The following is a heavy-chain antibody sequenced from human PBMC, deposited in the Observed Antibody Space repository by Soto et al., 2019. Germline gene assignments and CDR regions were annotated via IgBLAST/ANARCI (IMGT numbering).Heavy chain of an antibody. CDR2: INPSVGST. CDR1: GYTFTDYY. Sequence: SVKVSCKASGYTFTDYYMHWVRQAPGQGLEWMGIINPSVGSTTYAQKFQGRVTMTRGTSAKTVYMQLSSLRSEDTAVYYCARDHEDYYDSSGYNDDFDIWGQGTMVTVSS. V-gene: IGHV1-46*01. D-gene: IGHD3-22*01. CDR3: ARDHEDYYDSSGYNDDFDI. J-gene: IGHJ3*02.